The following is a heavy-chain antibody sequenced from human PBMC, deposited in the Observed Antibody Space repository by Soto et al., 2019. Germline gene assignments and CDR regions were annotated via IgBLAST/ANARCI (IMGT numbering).Heavy chain of an antibody. Sequence: QLHLVQSGAVVKKPGASVTVSCSASGYPVTAYYMHWVRQAPGRGLEWVGGINPATGAAKYTQTFQGRGTKTRETSTSTGAMELRGLTSEDTDACDWARGGGVGEAGAAAVDMWGQGTLGTVSS. J-gene: IGHJ3*02. V-gene: IGHV1-2*02. D-gene: IGHD2-15*01. CDR3: ARGGGVGEAGAAAVDM. CDR1: GYPVTAYY. CDR2: INPATGAA.